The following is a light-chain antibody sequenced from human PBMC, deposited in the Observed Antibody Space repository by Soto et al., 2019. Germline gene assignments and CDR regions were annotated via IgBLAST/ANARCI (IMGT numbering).Light chain of an antibody. CDR3: HSYDSRLSGAV. CDR1: SSNIGAGYD. V-gene: IGLV1-40*01. CDR2: DNN. Sequence: QSVLTQPPSVSGAPGQRVTISCTGSSSNIGAGYDVHWYQQLPGTAPKLLIYDNNNRPSGVSARFSGSKSGTSASLAITGLQAEDEADYYCHSYDSRLSGAVFGGGTKVTVL. J-gene: IGLJ3*02.